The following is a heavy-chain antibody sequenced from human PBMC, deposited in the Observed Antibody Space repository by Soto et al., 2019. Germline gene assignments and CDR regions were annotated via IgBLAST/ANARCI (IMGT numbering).Heavy chain of an antibody. Sequence: QVQLVESGGGVVQPGRSLRLSCAASGFTFSSYGMHWVRQAPGKGLEWVAVISYDGSNKYYADSVKGRFTISRDNSKNTLYLQMNSLRAEDTAVYYCAKISGDSSSTWDYWGQGTLVTVSS. V-gene: IGHV3-30*18. D-gene: IGHD6-13*01. CDR2: ISYDGSNK. CDR1: GFTFSSYG. CDR3: AKISGDSSSTWDY. J-gene: IGHJ4*02.